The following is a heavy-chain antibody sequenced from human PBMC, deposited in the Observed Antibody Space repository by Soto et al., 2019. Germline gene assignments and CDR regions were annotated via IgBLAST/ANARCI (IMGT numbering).Heavy chain of an antibody. D-gene: IGHD3-10*01. V-gene: IGHV3-23*01. Sequence: EVQLLESGGDLVQPGGSLRLSCAASGFTFTTYALSWVRQAPGKGLEWVSVIVATGFSTFYADSVKGRFTISRDNSKTTLNRHINSLGAEDTPLIYCAGPPNHLKSSVIIYPFSLDPGGRGPVFPVS. J-gene: IGHJ5*02. CDR3: AGPPNHLKSSVIIYPFSLDP. CDR1: GFTFTTYA. CDR2: IVATGFST.